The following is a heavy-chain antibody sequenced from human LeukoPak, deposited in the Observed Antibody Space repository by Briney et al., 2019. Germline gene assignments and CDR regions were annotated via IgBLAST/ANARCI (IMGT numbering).Heavy chain of an antibody. D-gene: IGHD2-21*01. J-gene: IGHJ4*02. CDR3: AKGVDTGAAYFFDY. V-gene: IGHV3-23*01. Sequence: GGSLRLSCAASGFTFRDYAMSWVRQGPGKGLEWGSSISGSDGYTYKADSVKGRFTISRDNTKNTLYLQMSSLRAEDTALYYCAKGVDTGAAYFFDYWGQGTLVTVSS. CDR1: GFTFRDYA. CDR2: ISGSDGYT.